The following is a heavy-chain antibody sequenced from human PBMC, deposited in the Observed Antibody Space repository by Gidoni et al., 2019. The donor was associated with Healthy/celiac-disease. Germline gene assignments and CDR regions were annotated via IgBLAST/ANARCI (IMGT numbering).Heavy chain of an antibody. CDR3: ARRGAAAAGTRRYWYFDL. CDR1: GGSFSGYY. Sequence: QVQLQQWGAGLLKPSETLSLTCAVYGGSFSGYYWSWSRQPPGTGLEWIGEINHSGSTNYNPSLQMRVTISVDTSKNQFSLKLSSVTAADTAVYYCARRGAAAAGTRRYWYFDLWGRGTLVTVSS. D-gene: IGHD6-13*01. V-gene: IGHV4-34*01. J-gene: IGHJ2*01. CDR2: INHSGST.